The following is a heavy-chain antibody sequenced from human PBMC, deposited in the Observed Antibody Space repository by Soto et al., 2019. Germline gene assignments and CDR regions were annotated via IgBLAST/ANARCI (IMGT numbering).Heavy chain of an antibody. CDR3: ARAAIRGYYFDS. CDR1: GGSISSGGYY. D-gene: IGHD2-21*01. V-gene: IGHV4-31*03. CDR2: IYYSGNT. Sequence: SETLSLTCTVSGGSISSGGYYWSWIRQHPGKGLEWIGFIYYSGNTYYNPSLKTRIIMSVDTSKSQFSLNLTSVTASDTAVYFCARAAIRGYYFDSWGQGTLVTVSS. J-gene: IGHJ4*02.